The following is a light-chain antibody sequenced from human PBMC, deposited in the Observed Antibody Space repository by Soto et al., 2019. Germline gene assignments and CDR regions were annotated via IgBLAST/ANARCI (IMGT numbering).Light chain of an antibody. CDR3: QQYSSSWT. J-gene: IGKJ1*01. Sequence: IHMTQSPSILSASVGDRVTITCRASQSITSWLAWYQQKPGKAPKLLIYKVSNLASGVPSRFSGSGSETEFTLTISSLQTDDFATHYCQQYSSSWTFGQGTKVEIE. CDR2: KVS. V-gene: IGKV1-5*03. CDR1: QSITSW.